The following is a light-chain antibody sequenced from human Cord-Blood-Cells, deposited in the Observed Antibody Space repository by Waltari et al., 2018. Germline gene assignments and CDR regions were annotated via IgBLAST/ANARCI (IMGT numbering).Light chain of an antibody. CDR3: QQYNSYSPT. V-gene: IGKV1-9*01. CDR1: QGISSY. J-gene: IGKJ1*01. CDR2: AAS. Sequence: DIQLTQSPSFLSASVGDRVTITCRASQGISSYLAWYQQKPGKAPKLLIYAASTLQSGVPSRFSGSGSGTEFTLTISSLQPDDFATYYCQQYNSYSPTFGQGTKVEIK.